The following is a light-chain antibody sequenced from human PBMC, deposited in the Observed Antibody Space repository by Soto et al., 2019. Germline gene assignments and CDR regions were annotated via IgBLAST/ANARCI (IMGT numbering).Light chain of an antibody. CDR1: QSIGFA. J-gene: IGKJ5*01. CDR2: DVS. Sequence: AVQLTQSPSSVSASVGERVAITCRAGQSIGFALAWYQQRPGKAPKLLIYDVSTLETGVPSRFRGSGSGTDFTLTISDLQPEDFATYFCQHFDHYPLFGQGTRLE. V-gene: IGKV1D-13*01. CDR3: QHFDHYPL.